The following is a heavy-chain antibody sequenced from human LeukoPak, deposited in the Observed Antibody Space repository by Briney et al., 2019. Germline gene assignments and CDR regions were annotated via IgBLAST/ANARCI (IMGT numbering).Heavy chain of an antibody. CDR1: GGSISSYY. V-gene: IGHV4-59*01. D-gene: IGHD2-21*02. J-gene: IGHJ6*02. CDR2: LYYSGAT. Sequence: WEGLSLACTVSGGSISSYYWSWIGQPPGKGREWSAYLYYSGATNYNPSLKMRGAVSVDTSKNPFSLKMSSVTATDTAVYYCARSRGACCLYYYGMDVWGQPTTVTASS. CDR3: ARSRGACCLYYYGMDV.